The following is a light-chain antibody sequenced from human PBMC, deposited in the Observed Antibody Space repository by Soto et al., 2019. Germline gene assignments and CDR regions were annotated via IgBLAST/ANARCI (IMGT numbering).Light chain of an antibody. V-gene: IGKV1-39*01. CDR2: TAS. CDR1: QSISNW. CDR3: HQTYSTQWT. Sequence: IQLAQSPSTPPPSLWHRVTLSCRASQSISNWLAWYQQKPGKAPKLLIYTASSLQSGVPSRFSGSGSGTDFTLTISSLQPEDFATYYCHQTYSTQWTFGQGTKVDI. J-gene: IGKJ1*01.